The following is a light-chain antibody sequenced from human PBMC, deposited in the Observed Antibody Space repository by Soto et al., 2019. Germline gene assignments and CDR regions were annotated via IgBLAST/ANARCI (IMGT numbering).Light chain of an antibody. CDR1: QAVNTR. J-gene: IGKJ1*01. CDR3: QQRQSWPRT. CDR2: LAS. Sequence: IVLTQFPATPSSFPGYRVTLACRASQAVNTRLDWYQHRTGQATRLIIYLASNRAAGVPATLSGSGSGTDFTIAISDVEPEDFAVYYCQQRQSWPRTFGQGTKVDIK. V-gene: IGKV3-11*01.